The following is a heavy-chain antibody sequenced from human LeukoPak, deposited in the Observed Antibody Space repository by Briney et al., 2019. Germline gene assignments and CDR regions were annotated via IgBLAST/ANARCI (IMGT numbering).Heavy chain of an antibody. J-gene: IGHJ4*02. V-gene: IGHV3-30-3*01. D-gene: IGHD3-10*01. CDR3: ASLYGSDDY. Sequence: GRSLRLSCAASGFTFSSYAMHWVRQAPGRGLEWVAVISYDESNKYYADSVKGRFTISRDNFKNTLYLQMNSLRAEDTAVYYCASLYGSDDYWGQGTLVTVSS. CDR2: ISYDESNK. CDR1: GFTFSSYA.